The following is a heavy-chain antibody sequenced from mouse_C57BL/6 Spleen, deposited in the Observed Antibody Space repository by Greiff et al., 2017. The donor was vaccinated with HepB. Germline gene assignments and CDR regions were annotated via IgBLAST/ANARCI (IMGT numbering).Heavy chain of an antibody. V-gene: IGHV1-54*01. CDR3: ARGGMDD. Sequence: VQLQQSGAELVRPGTSVKVSCKASGYAFTNYLIEWVKQRPGQGLEWIGVINPGSGGTNYNEKFKGKATLTADKSSSTAYMQLSSLTSEDSAVYFCARGGMDDWGQGTSVTVSS. CDR1: GYAFTNYL. CDR2: INPGSGGT. J-gene: IGHJ4*01.